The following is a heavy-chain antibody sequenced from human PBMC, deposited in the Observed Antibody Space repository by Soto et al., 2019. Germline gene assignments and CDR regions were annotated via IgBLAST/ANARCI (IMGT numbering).Heavy chain of an antibody. D-gene: IGHD3-22*01. CDR3: ASYYYDSSGLYPLDY. CDR1: GGTFSSYA. Sequence: GASVKVSCKASGGTFSSYAISWVRQAPGQGLEWMGGIIPIFGTANYAQKFQGRVTITADESTSTAYMELSSLRSEDTAVYYCASYYYDSSGLYPLDYWGQGTLVTVSS. V-gene: IGHV1-69*13. J-gene: IGHJ4*02. CDR2: IIPIFGTA.